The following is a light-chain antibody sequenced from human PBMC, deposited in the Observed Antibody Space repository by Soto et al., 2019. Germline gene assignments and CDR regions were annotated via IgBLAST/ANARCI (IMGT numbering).Light chain of an antibody. V-gene: IGKV1-9*01. CDR3: QQLNTYPLFT. CDR2: AAS. Sequence: DIQLTQSPSFLSASVGDRVTITCRASQDISRYLAWYQQKAGKAPKLLIYAASTLQKGVPSRFSGSGSGTEFTLXIXSLXPXXFATYYCQQLNTYPLFTFGPGTEVDI. J-gene: IGKJ3*01. CDR1: QDISRY.